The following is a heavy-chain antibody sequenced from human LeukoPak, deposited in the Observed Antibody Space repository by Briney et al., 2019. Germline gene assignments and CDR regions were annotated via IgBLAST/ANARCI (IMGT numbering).Heavy chain of an antibody. J-gene: IGHJ4*02. CDR2: IYSGGDT. V-gene: IGHV3-53*01. CDR3: ARASGYSGYDPFDY. D-gene: IGHD5-12*01. Sequence: PGGSLRLSCAASGISVSSNYMSWVRQAPGKGLEWVSVIYSGGDTYYADSVKGRFTISRDNSKNTLYLQMNTLRAEDTAVYYCARASGYSGYDPFDYWGQGTLVTVSS. CDR1: GISVSSNY.